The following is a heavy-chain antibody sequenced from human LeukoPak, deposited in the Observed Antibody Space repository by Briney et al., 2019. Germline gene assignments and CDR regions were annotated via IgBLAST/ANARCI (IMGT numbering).Heavy chain of an antibody. CDR3: AKPAVGSGGSCYRAYYFDY. J-gene: IGHJ4*02. V-gene: IGHV3-23*01. CDR1: GFIFRSYA. D-gene: IGHD2-15*01. CDR2: IGGSGFST. Sequence: PGGSLRLSCATSGFIFRSYAMTWARQAPGKGLEWVSTIGGSGFSTYYADSVKGRFTISRDNSKNTLYLQMSSLRAEDAAVYYCAKPAVGSGGSCYRAYYFDYWGQGTLVTVSS.